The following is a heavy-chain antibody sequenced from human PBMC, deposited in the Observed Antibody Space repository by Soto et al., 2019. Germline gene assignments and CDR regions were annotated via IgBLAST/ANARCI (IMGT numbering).Heavy chain of an antibody. CDR2: IIPIFGTA. Sequence: SVEVACNASGGTFSSYAISWLRQAPGQGLEWMGGIIPIFGTANYAEKFQGRVTLTADESTSTAYMELSSLRSEDTAMYYCARGEWEPFIDVWGRGTTGNV. V-gene: IGHV1-69*01. J-gene: IGHJ6*02. CDR1: GGTFSSYA. D-gene: IGHD1-26*01. CDR3: ARGEWEPFIDV.